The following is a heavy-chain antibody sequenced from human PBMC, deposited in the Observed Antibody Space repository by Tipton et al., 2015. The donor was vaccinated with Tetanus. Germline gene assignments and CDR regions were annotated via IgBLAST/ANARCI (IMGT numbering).Heavy chain of an antibody. V-gene: IGHV4-61*02. CDR3: ARGVWSPLYNWFDP. Sequence: TLSLTCTVSGGSISSSSYYWTWIRQPARKGLEWIGRLYTSGSANYNPSLKSRVTMSVDTSKNQFSLKLSSVTAADTAVYYCARGVWSPLYNWFDPWGQGTLVTVSS. J-gene: IGHJ5*02. CDR2: LYTSGSA. D-gene: IGHD1-26*01. CDR1: GGSISSSSYY.